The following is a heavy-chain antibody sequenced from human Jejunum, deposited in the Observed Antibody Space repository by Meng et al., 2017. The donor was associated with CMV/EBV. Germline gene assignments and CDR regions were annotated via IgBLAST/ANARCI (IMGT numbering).Heavy chain of an antibody. Sequence: KGSGYTFPTPWIAWVRQMPGKGLEWMGIIYPGDSNIRYSPSFQGQVTISADKSINTAYLQWNSLKASDTAIYYCARLIPQWLGLDYWGQGTPVTVSS. J-gene: IGHJ4*02. CDR1: GYTFPTPW. V-gene: IGHV5-51*01. CDR2: IYPGDSNI. D-gene: IGHD6-19*01. CDR3: ARLIPQWLGLDY.